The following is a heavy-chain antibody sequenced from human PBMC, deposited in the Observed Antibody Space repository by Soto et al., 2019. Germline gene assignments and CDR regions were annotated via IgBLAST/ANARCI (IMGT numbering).Heavy chain of an antibody. Sequence: SETLSLTCTVSGGSATSATYYWSWIRQPPGKGLEYIGYIYYSGITNYNPSLNSRVTISVDTPKNQFSLKLSSATAAETAFYYCASANAGASTIRGQGTMVTVSS. CDR3: ASANAGASTI. J-gene: IGHJ3*02. D-gene: IGHD3-16*01. CDR2: IYYSGIT. V-gene: IGHV4-61*01. CDR1: GGSATSATYY.